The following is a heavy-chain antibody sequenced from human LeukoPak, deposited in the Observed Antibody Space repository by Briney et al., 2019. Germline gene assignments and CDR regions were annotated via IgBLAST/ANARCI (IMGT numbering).Heavy chain of an antibody. CDR1: GFTFSSYA. D-gene: IGHD6-13*01. J-gene: IGHJ3*02. CDR2: ISGSGGST. CDR3: AKVLAAAGALLTGAFDI. Sequence: GGSLRLSCAASGFTFSSYAMSWVRQAPGKGLKWVSAISGSGGSTYYADSVKGRFTISRDNSKNTLYLQMNSLRAEDTAVYYRAKVLAAAGALLTGAFDIWGQGTMVTVSS. V-gene: IGHV3-23*01.